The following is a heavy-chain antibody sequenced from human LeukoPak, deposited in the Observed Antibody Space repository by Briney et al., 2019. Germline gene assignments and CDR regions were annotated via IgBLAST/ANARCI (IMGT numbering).Heavy chain of an antibody. Sequence: ASVKVSCKASGYTFTSYYMHWVRQAPGQGLEWMGIINPSGGSTSYAQKFQGRVTITRDTSASTAYMELSSLRSEDTAVYYCARDWPTRYRYFDYWGQGTLVTVSS. V-gene: IGHV1-46*01. J-gene: IGHJ4*02. D-gene: IGHD1-26*01. CDR2: INPSGGST. CDR3: ARDWPTRYRYFDY. CDR1: GYTFTSYY.